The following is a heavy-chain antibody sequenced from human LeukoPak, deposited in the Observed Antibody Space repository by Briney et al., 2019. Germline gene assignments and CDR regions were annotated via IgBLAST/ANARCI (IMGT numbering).Heavy chain of an antibody. CDR3: AKLTRGYSYGSHDY. Sequence: GGSLRLSCAASGFTFSSYGMHWVRQAPGKGLEWVAVISSDGSNKYYADSVKGRFTISRDNSKNTLYLEMNSLRAEDTAVYYCAKLTRGYSYGSHDYWGQGTLVTVSS. V-gene: IGHV3-30*18. CDR2: ISSDGSNK. D-gene: IGHD5-18*01. CDR1: GFTFSSYG. J-gene: IGHJ4*02.